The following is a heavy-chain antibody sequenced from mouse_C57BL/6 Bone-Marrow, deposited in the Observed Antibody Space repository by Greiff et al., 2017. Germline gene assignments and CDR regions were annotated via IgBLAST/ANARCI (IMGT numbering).Heavy chain of an antibody. Sequence: QVQLQQSDAELVKPGASVKISCKVSGYTFTDHTIHWMKQRPEQGLEWIGYIYPRDGSTKYNEKFKGKATLTADKSSSTAYMQLSSLTSEDSAFYFCARWGDGSLVLFDYWGQGTTLTVSS. V-gene: IGHV1-78*01. CDR2: IYPRDGST. D-gene: IGHD1-1*01. J-gene: IGHJ2*01. CDR3: ARWGDGSLVLFDY. CDR1: GYTFTDHT.